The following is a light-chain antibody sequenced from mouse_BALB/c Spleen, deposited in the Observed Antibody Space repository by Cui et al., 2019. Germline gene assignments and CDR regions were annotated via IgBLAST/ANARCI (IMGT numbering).Light chain of an antibody. V-gene: IGKV4-68*01. J-gene: IGKJ5*01. CDR1: SSVSY. CDR3: QQWSSNPLT. CDR2: LTS. Sequence: QIALTQSPAFMSASPGETVTMTCSASSSVSYMYCDQQKPRSSPKPWIYLTSNLASGVPARFSGSRSGTSYSLTISSMGAEDAATYYCQQWSSNPLTFGAGTKLELK.